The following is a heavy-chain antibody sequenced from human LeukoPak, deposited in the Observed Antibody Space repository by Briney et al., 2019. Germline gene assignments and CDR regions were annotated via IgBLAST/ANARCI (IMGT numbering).Heavy chain of an antibody. Sequence: HPGGSLRLSCAASGFTFSSYAMHWVRQAPGKGLEWVAVISYDESNKYYAESVKGRFTISRDNSKNTLYLQMNSLRTEDAAVYYCARDTDYYDSSGYYKESDAFDIWGQGTMVIVSS. V-gene: IGHV3-30-3*01. D-gene: IGHD3-22*01. CDR1: GFTFSSYA. CDR2: ISYDESNK. J-gene: IGHJ3*02. CDR3: ARDTDYYDSSGYYKESDAFDI.